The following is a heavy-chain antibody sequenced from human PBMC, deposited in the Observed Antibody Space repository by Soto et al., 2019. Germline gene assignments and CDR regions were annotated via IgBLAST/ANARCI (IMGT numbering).Heavy chain of an antibody. CDR1: GFTFSSYW. J-gene: IGHJ4*02. V-gene: IGHV3-7*03. CDR3: ARGDYFDRRFDY. CDR2: IKQDESEK. Sequence: EVQMVESGGALVQPGGSLRLSCAVSGFTFSSYWMSWVRQAPGKGLELVATIKQDESEKYYVDSVKGRFTVSRDNAKNSLYLQMSSLRVEDTAVYYCARGDYFDRRFDYWGQGTLVTVSS. D-gene: IGHD3-22*01.